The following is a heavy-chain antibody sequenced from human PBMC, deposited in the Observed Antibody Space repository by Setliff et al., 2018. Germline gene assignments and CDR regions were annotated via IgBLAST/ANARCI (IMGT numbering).Heavy chain of an antibody. V-gene: IGHV4-39*07. J-gene: IGHJ3*02. Sequence: PSETLSLTCTVSGGSITSHSYYWAWIRQPPGKGLEWTGSIYYDGRTFSHPSLRSRVTVSVDTSKNQLSLKLTSVTAADTAMYYCARVYGENDLPDIWGQGTMVTVSS. CDR3: ARVYGENDLPDI. CDR1: GGSITSHSYY. CDR2: IYYDGRT. D-gene: IGHD4-17*01.